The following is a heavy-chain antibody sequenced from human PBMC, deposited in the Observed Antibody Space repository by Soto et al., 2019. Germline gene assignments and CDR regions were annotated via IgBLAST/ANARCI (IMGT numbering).Heavy chain of an antibody. D-gene: IGHD2-2*01. CDR1: GYTFTSYD. CDR3: ARGTQHRSLIPAEMDV. CDR2: MNPNSGNT. J-gene: IGHJ6*04. Sequence: GASVKVSCKASGYTFTSYDINWVRQATGQGLEWMGWMNPNSGNTGYAQKFQGGVTMTRNTSISTAYMELSSLRSEDTAVYYCARGTQHRSLIPAEMDVWGKGTTVTVSS. V-gene: IGHV1-8*01.